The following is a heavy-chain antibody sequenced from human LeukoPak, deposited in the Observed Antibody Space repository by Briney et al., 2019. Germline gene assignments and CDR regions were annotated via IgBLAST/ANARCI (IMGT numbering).Heavy chain of an antibody. V-gene: IGHV4-61*02. CDR2: IYTSGST. Sequence: SETLSLTCTVSGGSISSSSYYWSWIRQPAGKGLEWIGRIYTSGSTNYNPSLKSRVTISVDTSKNQFSLKLSSVTAADTAVYYCARGSTIMITFGGALDAFDIWGQGTMVTVSS. J-gene: IGHJ3*02. CDR1: GGSISSSSYY. CDR3: ARGSTIMITFGGALDAFDI. D-gene: IGHD3-16*01.